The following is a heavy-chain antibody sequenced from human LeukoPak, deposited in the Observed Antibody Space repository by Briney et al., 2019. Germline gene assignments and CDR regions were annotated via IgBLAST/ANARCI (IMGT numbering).Heavy chain of an antibody. CDR1: GSTFSIYA. CDR3: AKDPYRASSGLVDY. Sequence: GGSLRLSRAPSGSTFSIYAVSWVRQAPGKGLEWVSSISGSGGTTYYADSVKGRFTISRDNSKNTLYLQMNSLRAEDTAVYYCAKDPYRASSGLVDYWGQGTLVTVSS. D-gene: IGHD5-12*01. J-gene: IGHJ4*02. CDR2: ISGSGGTT. V-gene: IGHV3-23*01.